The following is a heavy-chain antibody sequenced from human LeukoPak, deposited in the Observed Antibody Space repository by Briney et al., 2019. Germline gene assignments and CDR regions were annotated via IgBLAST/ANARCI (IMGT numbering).Heavy chain of an antibody. J-gene: IGHJ4*02. D-gene: IGHD6-6*01. CDR2: ISGGGENT. CDR3: ARRIAARPWSPPFDY. Sequence: GSLRLSCVASGSTFSSYSMTWVRQAPGKGLEWVSAISGGGENTYYADSVKGRFTISRDNSKNTLYLQMHSLRAEDTAVYYCARRIAARPWSPPFDYWGQGTLVTVSS. CDR1: GSTFSSYS. V-gene: IGHV3-23*01.